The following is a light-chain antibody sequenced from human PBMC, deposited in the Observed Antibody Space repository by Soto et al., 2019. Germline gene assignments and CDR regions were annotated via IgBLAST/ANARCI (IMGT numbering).Light chain of an antibody. Sequence: DIQMTQSPSSLSASIGDRVTMTCRASQNIGTYLNWYQQKPGKAPKLLIYDASSLDSGVPSRFSGRGSGTEFTLTISSLQPDDCATYYCHTYNTYSLHTFGQGTKVDIK. J-gene: IGKJ2*01. CDR3: HTYNTYSLHT. V-gene: IGKV1-5*01. CDR1: QNIGTY. CDR2: DAS.